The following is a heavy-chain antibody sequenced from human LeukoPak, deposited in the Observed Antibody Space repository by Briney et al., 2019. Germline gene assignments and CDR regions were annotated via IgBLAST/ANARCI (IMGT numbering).Heavy chain of an antibody. Sequence: SETLSLTCAVSGVSISNYYWSWIRQPPGKGLEWIGYIYYSGSTNYNPSLKSRVTISEDTSKNQFSLKLSSVTAADTAVYYCATTFSEYISNWPEYFQHWGQGTLVTVSS. J-gene: IGHJ1*01. V-gene: IGHV4-59*08. D-gene: IGHD6-13*01. CDR1: GVSISNYY. CDR2: IYYSGST. CDR3: ATTFSEYISNWPEYFQH.